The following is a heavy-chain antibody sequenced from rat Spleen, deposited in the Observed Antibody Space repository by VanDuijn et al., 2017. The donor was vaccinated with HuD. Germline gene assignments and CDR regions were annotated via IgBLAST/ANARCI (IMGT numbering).Heavy chain of an antibody. CDR3: TRSYGGYTSNWFAY. V-gene: IGHV2-15*01. J-gene: IGHJ3*01. Sequence: QVQLKESGPGLVQPSQTLSLTCTVSGFSLTSNGVSWVRQPPGKGLEWIGGIWGDGSTDYNSALKSRLSISRDASKSQVLLKMSGLQTDDTAIYFCTRSYGGYTSNWFAYWGQGTLVTVSS. CDR2: IWGDGST. D-gene: IGHD1-11*01. CDR1: GFSLTSNG.